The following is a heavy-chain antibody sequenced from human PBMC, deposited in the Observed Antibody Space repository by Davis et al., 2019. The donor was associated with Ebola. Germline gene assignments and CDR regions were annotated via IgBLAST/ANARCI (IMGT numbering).Heavy chain of an antibody. CDR3: VRGWGRSGLDV. J-gene: IGHJ6*02. D-gene: IGHD1-26*01. CDR1: GDSVSSGG. Sequence: PSETLSLTCAISGDSVSSGGWNWIRQSPSRGLEWLGRTYYSSKWYNDYAESVKSRITINPDTSRNQLSLQLNSVTPEDTAVYYCVRGWGRSGLDVWGQGTTVTVSS. CDR2: TYYSSKWYN. V-gene: IGHV6-1*01.